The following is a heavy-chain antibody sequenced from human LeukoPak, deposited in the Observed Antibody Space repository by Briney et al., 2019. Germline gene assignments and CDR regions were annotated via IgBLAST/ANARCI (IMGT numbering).Heavy chain of an antibody. Sequence: KPGGSLRLSCAASGFTFSSYSMNWVRQAPGKGLEWVSSISSSSSYIYYADSVKGRFTISRDNAKNSLYLQMNSLRAEDTAVYYCARGGQWLIVNWFDPWGQGTLVTVSS. CDR2: ISSSSSYI. CDR3: ARGGQWLIVNWFDP. V-gene: IGHV3-21*01. CDR1: GFTFSSYS. D-gene: IGHD6-19*01. J-gene: IGHJ5*02.